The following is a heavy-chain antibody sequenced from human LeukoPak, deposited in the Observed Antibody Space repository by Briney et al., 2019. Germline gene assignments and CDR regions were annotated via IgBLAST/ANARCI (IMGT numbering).Heavy chain of an antibody. CDR2: ISGTSGST. CDR1: GFTFSSYG. D-gene: IGHD4-17*01. V-gene: IGHV3-23*01. Sequence: QPGGSLRLSCAASGFTFSSYGMSWVRQAPGKGWGGVSTISGTSGSTYYADSVKGRFTISRDNSKNTLYLQMNSLRAEDTAVYYCAKGRAYGDYADVWAKGTTVTVSS. CDR3: AKGRAYGDYADV. J-gene: IGHJ6*04.